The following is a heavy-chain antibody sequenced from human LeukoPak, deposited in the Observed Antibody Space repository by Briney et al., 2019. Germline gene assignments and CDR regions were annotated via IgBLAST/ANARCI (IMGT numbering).Heavy chain of an antibody. Sequence: PGGSLRLSCATSGFTFDDYSMHWVRQAPGKGLEWVSGISWNSGTIDYADSVRGRFTISRDNAKNSLYLQMNSLRAEDTALYYCATDFDYGDYVPFDVWGQGTVVSVSS. CDR2: ISWNSGTI. J-gene: IGHJ3*01. CDR3: ATDFDYGDYVPFDV. D-gene: IGHD4-17*01. CDR1: GFTFDDYS. V-gene: IGHV3-9*01.